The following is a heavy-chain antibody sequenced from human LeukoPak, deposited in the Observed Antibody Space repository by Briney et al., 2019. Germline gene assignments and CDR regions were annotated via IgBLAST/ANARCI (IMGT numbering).Heavy chain of an antibody. V-gene: IGHV1-3*01. J-gene: IGHJ4*02. CDR2: INAGNGNT. CDR1: GYTFTSYA. D-gene: IGHD6-13*01. CDR3: ARGEQQLVRGYFDY. Sequence: GASVTVSCKASGYTFTSYAMNWVRQAPGQRLEWMGWINAGNGNTKYSQKFQGRVTITRDTSASTAYMELSSLRSEDTAVYYCARGEQQLVRGYFDYWGQGTLVTVFS.